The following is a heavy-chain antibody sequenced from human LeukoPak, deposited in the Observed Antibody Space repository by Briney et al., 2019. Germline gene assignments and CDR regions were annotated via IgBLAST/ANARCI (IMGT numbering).Heavy chain of an antibody. J-gene: IGHJ4*02. CDR3: ARDRYYDTSGDY. Sequence: ASVKVSCKASGYTFTGFYMHWVRQAPGQGLEWMGIINPSGGSTSYAQKFQGRVTMTGDTSTSTVYMELSSLRSDDTAVYYCARDRYYDTSGDYWGQGTLVTVSS. CDR1: GYTFTGFY. D-gene: IGHD3-22*01. V-gene: IGHV1-46*01. CDR2: INPSGGST.